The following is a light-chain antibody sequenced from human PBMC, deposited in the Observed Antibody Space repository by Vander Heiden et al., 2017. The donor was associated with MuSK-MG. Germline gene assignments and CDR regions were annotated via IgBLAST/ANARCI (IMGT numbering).Light chain of an antibody. J-gene: IGKJ3*01. V-gene: IGKV1-39*01. Sequence: DIQMTQSPSSLSASVGDRVTITCRASQSISSYLNWYQQKPGKAPKLLIYAASSLQSGVPSRFSGSGSGTDFTLTISSLQPEDFATDYCQQSYSTLGFTFGPGTKVDIK. CDR2: AAS. CDR3: QQSYSTLGFT. CDR1: QSISSY.